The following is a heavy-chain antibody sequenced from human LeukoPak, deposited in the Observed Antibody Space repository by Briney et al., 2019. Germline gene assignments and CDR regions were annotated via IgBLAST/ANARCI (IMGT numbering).Heavy chain of an antibody. J-gene: IGHJ3*02. D-gene: IGHD3-10*01. CDR3: ARSLYYYGSDSFDI. CDR2: IYYSGST. CDR1: GGSISSSSYY. Sequence: PSETLSLTCTVSGGSISSSSYYWGWIRQPPGKGLEWIGSIYYSGSTYYNPSLKSRVTISVDTSNNQFSLKLNSVTAADTAVYYCARSLYYYGSDSFDIWGQGTMVTVSS. V-gene: IGHV4-39*07.